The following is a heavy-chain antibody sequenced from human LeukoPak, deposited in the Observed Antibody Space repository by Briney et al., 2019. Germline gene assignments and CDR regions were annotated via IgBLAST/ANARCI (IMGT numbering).Heavy chain of an antibody. CDR1: GFTFSSYE. D-gene: IGHD6-13*01. Sequence: SGGSLRLSWAASGFTFSSYEMNWVRQAPGKGLEWVSYISSSDSTIYYADFVKGRFTISRDNAKNSLYLQMNSLTAEDTAIYYCARDSGISWYYFDYWGQGTLVTVSS. CDR2: ISSSDSTI. J-gene: IGHJ4*02. CDR3: ARDSGISWYYFDY. V-gene: IGHV3-48*03.